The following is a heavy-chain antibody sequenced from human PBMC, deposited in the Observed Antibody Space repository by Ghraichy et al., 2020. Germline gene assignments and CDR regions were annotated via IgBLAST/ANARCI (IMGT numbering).Heavy chain of an antibody. CDR3: ARDGEYSGYDFYYYYYGMDV. J-gene: IGHJ6*02. Sequence: ASVKVSCKASGYTFTSYGISWVRQAPGQGLGWMGWISAYNGNTNYAQKLQGRVTMTTDTSTSTAYMELRSLRSDDTAVYYCARDGEYSGYDFYYYYYGMDVWGQGTTVTVSS. D-gene: IGHD5-12*01. V-gene: IGHV1-18*01. CDR1: GYTFTSYG. CDR2: ISAYNGNT.